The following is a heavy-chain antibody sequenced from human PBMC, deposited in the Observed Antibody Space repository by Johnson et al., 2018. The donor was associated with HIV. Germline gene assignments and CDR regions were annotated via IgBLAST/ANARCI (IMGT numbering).Heavy chain of an antibody. Sequence: VQLVESGGGVVQPGRSLRLACAASGLTVSSNYMSWVRQAPGKGLEWVSVFFSGGTTYYADSVNGRFTISRDNSKNTLYLQTNSLRSDDMAVYYCARDREYGLAWGWAFDIWGQGTMVTVSS. J-gene: IGHJ3*02. CDR1: GLTVSSNY. V-gene: IGHV3-66*01. CDR3: ARDREYGLAWGWAFDI. CDR2: FFSGGTT. D-gene: IGHD6-19*01.